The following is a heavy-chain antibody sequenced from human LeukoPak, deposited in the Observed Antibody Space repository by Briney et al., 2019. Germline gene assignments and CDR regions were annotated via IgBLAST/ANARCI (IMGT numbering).Heavy chain of an antibody. Sequence: GASVTVSCKASGNTFSGYYMDWVRQAPGQGLEWMGRINPNTGGTNYAQKFQGRVTMTRDTSITTVYMELSRLRLDDTAVYYCAKLGFSEWFLEFWGQGALVTVSS. CDR2: INPNTGGT. J-gene: IGHJ4*02. D-gene: IGHD3-3*01. V-gene: IGHV1-2*06. CDR3: AKLGFSEWFLEF. CDR1: GNTFSGYY.